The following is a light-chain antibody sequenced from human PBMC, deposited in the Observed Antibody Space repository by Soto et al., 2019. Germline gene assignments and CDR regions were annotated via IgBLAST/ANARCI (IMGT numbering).Light chain of an antibody. CDR1: QSVSSSY. CDR2: GAS. Sequence: DIVMTQSPVTLSVSPGERSTLSCRASQSVSSSYLAWYQQKPGQAPRLLIYGASSRATGIPDRFSGSGSGTEFTLTISSLQSEDFAVYYCQQYNNWPQTFGQGTKVDIK. CDR3: QQYNNWPQT. V-gene: IGKV3D-15*01. J-gene: IGKJ1*01.